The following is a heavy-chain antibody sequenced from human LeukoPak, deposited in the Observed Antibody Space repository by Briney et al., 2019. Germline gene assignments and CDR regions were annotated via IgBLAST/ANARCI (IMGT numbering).Heavy chain of an antibody. CDR1: GFTFSSYA. J-gene: IGHJ4*02. CDR3: AKDIMTTVTTSADY. Sequence: PGGSLRLSCADSGFTFSSYAMRWVRQAPGKGLEWVSAISGSGGSTYYADSVKGRFTISRDNSKNTLYLQMNSLRAEDTAVYYCAKDIMTTVTTSADYWGQGTLVTVSS. CDR2: ISGSGGST. D-gene: IGHD4-17*01. V-gene: IGHV3-23*01.